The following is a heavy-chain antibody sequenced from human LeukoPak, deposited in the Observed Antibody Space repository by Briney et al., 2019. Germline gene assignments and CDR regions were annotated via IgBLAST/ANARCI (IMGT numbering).Heavy chain of an antibody. V-gene: IGHV4-59*08. CDR1: GGSISSYY. CDR2: IYYSGST. CDR3: ARLIMGETSSAPWFDP. Sequence: SETLSLTCTVSGGSISSYYWSWIRQPPGKGLEWIGYIYYSGSTNYNPSLKSRVTISVDTSKNQFSLKLSSVTAADTAVYYCARLIMGETSSAPWFDPRGQGTLVTVSS. D-gene: IGHD2-8*01. J-gene: IGHJ5*02.